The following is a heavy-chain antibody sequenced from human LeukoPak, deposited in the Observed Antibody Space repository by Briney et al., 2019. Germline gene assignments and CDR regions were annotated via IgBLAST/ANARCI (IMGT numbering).Heavy chain of an antibody. D-gene: IGHD4-23*01. V-gene: IGHV3-23*01. J-gene: IGHJ4*02. CDR2: MSSGGGSGT. Sequence: GGSLRLSCAASGFTFSNAWMSWVRQAPGKGLERISVMSSGGGSGTYYADSMKGRFTISRDNSKNTLYLQMNSLRAEDTALYYCAKGYYGGSATHFDSWGQGTLVTVSS. CDR3: AKGYYGGSATHFDS. CDR1: GFTFSNAW.